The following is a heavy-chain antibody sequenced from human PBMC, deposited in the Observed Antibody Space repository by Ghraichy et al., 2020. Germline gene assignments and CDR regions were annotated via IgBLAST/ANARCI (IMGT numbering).Heavy chain of an antibody. CDR2: INVGSGNT. V-gene: IGHV1-58*01. J-gene: IGHJ4*02. Sequence: SVKVSCKASGFTFTNSAVQWVRQARGQRLEWIGWINVGSGNTNYAQKFQERVTITRDMSTSTAYMDLSSLRSEDTAVYYCAAFLYSSSWSGANDYYCQGTLVTVSS. D-gene: IGHD6-13*01. CDR3: AAFLYSSSWSGANDY. CDR1: GFTFTNSA.